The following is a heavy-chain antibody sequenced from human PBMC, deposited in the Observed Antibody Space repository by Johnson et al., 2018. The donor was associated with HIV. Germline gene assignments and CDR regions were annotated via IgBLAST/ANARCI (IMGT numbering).Heavy chain of an antibody. CDR1: GFTLRPFW. D-gene: IGHD6-19*01. Sequence: VQLVESGGAFVQPGGSLSLSCEVSGFTLRPFWMHWVRPVPGTGLLWVSRITGDGSSLSYADSVTGRFTIFRDNAKNSCYLQMNSLRAEDTAVYYCARESVLNSSGWYCIDAFDIWGQGTMVTVSS. CDR2: ITGDGSSL. CDR3: ARESVLNSSGWYCIDAFDI. V-gene: IGHV3-74*01. J-gene: IGHJ3*02.